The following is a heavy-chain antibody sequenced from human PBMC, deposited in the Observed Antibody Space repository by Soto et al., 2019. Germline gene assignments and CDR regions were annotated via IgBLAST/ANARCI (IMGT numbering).Heavy chain of an antibody. J-gene: IGHJ4*02. CDR1: GFTFSNYA. V-gene: IGHV3-23*01. D-gene: IGHD2-2*01. CDR3: AKRPASIITFDY. Sequence: GGSLRLSCAASGFTFSNYAMSWVRQAPGKGLEWVSTISGNGGSAYYADSVKGRFTISRDNSKNMLFLQINSLRDDDSAVYYCAKRPASIITFDYWGQGTPVTVSS. CDR2: ISGNGGSA.